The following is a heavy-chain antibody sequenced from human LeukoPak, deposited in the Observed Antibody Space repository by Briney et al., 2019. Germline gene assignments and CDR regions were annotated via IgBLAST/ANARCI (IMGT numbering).Heavy chain of an antibody. Sequence: GGSLRLSCAAYGFTFSSYWMSWVRQAPGKGLEWVANIKQDGSEKYYVDSVKGRFTISRDNAKNSLYLQMNSLRAEDTAVYYCARTVWGSTSYFYYMDVWGKGTTVTVSS. J-gene: IGHJ6*03. CDR1: GFTFSSYW. D-gene: IGHD2-2*01. CDR2: IKQDGSEK. V-gene: IGHV3-7*01. CDR3: ARTVWGSTSYFYYMDV.